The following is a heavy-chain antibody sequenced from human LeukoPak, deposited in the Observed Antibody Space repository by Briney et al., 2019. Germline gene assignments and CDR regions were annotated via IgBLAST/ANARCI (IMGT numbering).Heavy chain of an antibody. CDR1: GFTFSTYG. D-gene: IGHD5-18*01. CDR2: IKFDGTIK. V-gene: IGHV3-30*02. J-gene: IGHJ4*02. CDR3: ARGGYSYGYDKVDY. Sequence: GGSLRLSCAASGFTFSTYGMHWVRQAPGKGLEWVTFIKFDGTIKYYADSVKGRFTISRDNSKNTLYLQMNSLRAEDTAVYYCARGGYSYGYDKVDYWGQGTLVTVSS.